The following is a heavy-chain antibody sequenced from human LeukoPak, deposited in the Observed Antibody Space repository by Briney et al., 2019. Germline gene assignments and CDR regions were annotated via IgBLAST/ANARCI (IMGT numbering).Heavy chain of an antibody. V-gene: IGHV4-34*01. CDR1: GGSFSGYY. J-gene: IGHJ6*03. CDR2: INHSGST. Sequence: SETLSLTCAVYGGSFSGYYWSWIRQPPGKGLEWIGEINHSGSTNYNPSLKSRVTISVDTSKNQFSLKLSSVTAADTAVYYCARGEYGDYGTRAYYYYMDVWGKGTTVTVSS. D-gene: IGHD4-17*01. CDR3: ARGEYGDYGTRAYYYYMDV.